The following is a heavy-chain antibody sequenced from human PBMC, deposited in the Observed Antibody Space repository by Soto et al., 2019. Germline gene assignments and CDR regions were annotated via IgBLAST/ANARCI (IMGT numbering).Heavy chain of an antibody. CDR2: NSHTGST. J-gene: IGHJ5*02. D-gene: IGHD3-16*01. CDR3: ARAVAPYLGTWFDP. V-gene: IGHV4-30-2*01. CDR1: GGSITSGNSYS. Sequence: QLQLQESGSGLVKPSQTLSLTCAVSGGSITSGNSYSWSWIRQPPGKGLEWIGSNSHTGSTSYNPSLKGRVTMSVDKSKNHFSLKLSSVTAADMAVYYCARAVAPYLGTWFDPWGQGTLVIVSS.